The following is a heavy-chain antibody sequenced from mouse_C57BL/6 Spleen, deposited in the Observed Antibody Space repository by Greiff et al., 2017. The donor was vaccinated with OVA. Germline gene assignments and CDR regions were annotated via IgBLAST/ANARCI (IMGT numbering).Heavy chain of an antibody. CDR3: ARSLITTVVAPYWYFDV. CDR1: GYTFTDYN. J-gene: IGHJ1*03. CDR2: INPNNGGT. V-gene: IGHV1-18*01. D-gene: IGHD1-1*01. Sequence: VHVKQSGPELVKPGASVKIPCKASGYTFTDYNMDWVKQSHGKSLEWIGDINPNNGGTIYNQKFKGKATLTVDKSSSTAYMELRSLTSEDTAVYYCARSLITTVVAPYWYFDVWGTGTTVTVSS.